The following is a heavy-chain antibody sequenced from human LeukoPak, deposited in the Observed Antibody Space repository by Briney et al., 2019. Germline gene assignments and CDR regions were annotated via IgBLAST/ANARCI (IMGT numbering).Heavy chain of an antibody. CDR2: IAYDSSNT. V-gene: IGHV3-30*19. D-gene: IGHD1-26*01. Sequence: GGSLRLSCAASGFTFSSYGMHWARQAPGKGLEWVSSIAYDSSNTYYADSVKGRFTISRDNSKNTLYLQLSSLRIEDTAVYYCARVGGGNYHPLDYWGQGTLVTVSS. CDR1: GFTFSSYG. J-gene: IGHJ4*02. CDR3: ARVGGGNYHPLDY.